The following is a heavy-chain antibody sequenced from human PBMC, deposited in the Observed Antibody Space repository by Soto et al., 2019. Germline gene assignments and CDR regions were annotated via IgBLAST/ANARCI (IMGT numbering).Heavy chain of an antibody. D-gene: IGHD3-9*01. J-gene: IGHJ4*02. Sequence: TGGSLRLSCAASGFGFSAYSMSWVRQAPGKGLEWVSHIDSSGSPTFYADSVKGRFTISRDNSGNILFLQMSNLRAEDSAVYYCAKDRQPDGIWTFDYWGQGTLVTVSS. CDR2: IDSSGSPT. V-gene: IGHV3-23*01. CDR3: AKDRQPDGIWTFDY. CDR1: GFGFSAYS.